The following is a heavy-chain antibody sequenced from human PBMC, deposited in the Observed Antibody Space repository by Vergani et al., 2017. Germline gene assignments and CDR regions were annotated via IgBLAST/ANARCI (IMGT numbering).Heavy chain of an antibody. J-gene: IGHJ4*02. D-gene: IGHD3-3*01. V-gene: IGHV3-23*01. CDR2: ISGSGGST. CDR3: AKEEGRYDFWSGFHPTFDY. CDR1: GFTFSSYA. Sequence: EVQLLESGGGLVQPGGSLRLSCAASGFTFSSYAMSWVRQAPEKGLEWVSAISGSGGSTYYADSVKGRFTISRDNSKNTLYLQMNSLRAEDTAVYYCAKEEGRYDFWSGFHPTFDYWGQGTLVTVSS.